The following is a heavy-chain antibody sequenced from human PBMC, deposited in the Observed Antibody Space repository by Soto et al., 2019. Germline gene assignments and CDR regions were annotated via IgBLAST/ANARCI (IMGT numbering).Heavy chain of an antibody. V-gene: IGHV4-4*02. CDR1: GGSISSSNW. D-gene: IGHD3-22*01. CDR3: ARAPPGYYDSSDWMDDY. J-gene: IGHJ4*02. Sequence: SETLSLTCAVSGGSISSSNWWSWVRQPPGKGLEWIGEIYHSGSTNYNPSLKSRVTISIDKSKNQFSLKLSSVTAADTAVYYCARAPPGYYDSSDWMDDYWGQGTLVTVS. CDR2: IYHSGST.